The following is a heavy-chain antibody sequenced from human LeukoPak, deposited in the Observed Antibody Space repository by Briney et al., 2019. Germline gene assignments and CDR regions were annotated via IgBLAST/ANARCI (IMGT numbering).Heavy chain of an antibody. Sequence: SETLSLTCVVSGVPFNGYYWSWIRQSPVKGLEWIGEVSPGGYARYNPSLQSRVSISVETSDNQMSLRLRSVTAADTAMYYCARIRFGFGHYAVYNHWARGTPGTVSS. D-gene: IGHD3-3*01. J-gene: IGHJ5*02. CDR2: VSPGGYA. CDR3: ARIRFGFGHYAVYNH. V-gene: IGHV4-34*01. CDR1: GVPFNGYY.